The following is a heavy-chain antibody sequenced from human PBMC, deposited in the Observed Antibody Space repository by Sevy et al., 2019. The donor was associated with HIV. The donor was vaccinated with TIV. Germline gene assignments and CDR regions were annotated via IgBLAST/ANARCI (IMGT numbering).Heavy chain of an antibody. CDR2: ITRNSYEAYGGTT. Sequence: GGSLRLSCTTSGFIFDDYAMSWFRQAPGKGLEWVAFITRNSYEAYGGTTDYAASVKGRLIIYRDDSKSIVYLQMNSLRTEDTAVYYCARGLATADTPEYYFDSWGQGTLVTVSS. CDR1: GFIFDDYA. D-gene: IGHD5-12*01. V-gene: IGHV3-49*03. J-gene: IGHJ4*02. CDR3: ARGLATADTPEYYFDS.